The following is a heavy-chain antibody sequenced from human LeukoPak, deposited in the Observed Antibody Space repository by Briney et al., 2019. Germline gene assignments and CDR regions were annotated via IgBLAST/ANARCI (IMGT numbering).Heavy chain of an antibody. J-gene: IGHJ6*02. Sequence: PGRSLRLSCAASGFTFDDYAMHWVRQAPGKGLEWVSGISWNSGSTGHADSVKGRFTISRDNAKNSLYLQMNSLRPEDTALYYCAKDRGSGWSPYYYYGMDVWGQGTTVIVSS. CDR3: AKDRGSGWSPYYYYGMDV. CDR1: GFTFDDYA. CDR2: ISWNSGST. V-gene: IGHV3-9*01. D-gene: IGHD6-19*01.